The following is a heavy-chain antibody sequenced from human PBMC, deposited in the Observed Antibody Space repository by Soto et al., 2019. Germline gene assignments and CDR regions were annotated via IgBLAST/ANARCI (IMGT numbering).Heavy chain of an antibody. V-gene: IGHV1-2*04. Sequence: GASVKVSCKASGYTFTGYYMHWVRQAPGQGLEWMGWINPNSGGTNYAQKFQGWVTMTRDTSISTAYMDPVDTATYYCAHTMPPRVADYWVQGTLVTVSS. D-gene: IGHD5-18*01. J-gene: IGHJ4*02. CDR2: INPNSGGT. CDR3: PRVADY. CDR1: GYTFTGYY.